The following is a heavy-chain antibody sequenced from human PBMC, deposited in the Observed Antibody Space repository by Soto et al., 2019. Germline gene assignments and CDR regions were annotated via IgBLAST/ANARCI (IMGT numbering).Heavy chain of an antibody. Sequence: PGGSLRLSCVASGFSFSNYNMNWVRQAPGKGLEWVSYITDSSDTVHYADSVRGRFTISRDNAESSLYLQMNSLRDEDTAVYFCARDFGHGYYFDYWGRGTLVTVS. D-gene: IGHD3-3*01. J-gene: IGHJ4*02. CDR2: ITDSSDTV. V-gene: IGHV3-48*02. CDR1: GFSFSNYN. CDR3: ARDFGHGYYFDY.